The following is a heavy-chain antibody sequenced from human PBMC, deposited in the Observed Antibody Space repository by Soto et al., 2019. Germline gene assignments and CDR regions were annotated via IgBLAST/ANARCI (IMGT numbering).Heavy chain of an antibody. Sequence: GGSLRLSCAASGFTFSSYGMHWVRQAPGKGLEWVAVISYDGSNKYYADSVKGRFTISRDNSKNTLYLQMNSLRAEDTAVYYCAKGSKSYYYYYMDVWGKGTTVTVSS. CDR2: ISYDGSNK. J-gene: IGHJ6*03. CDR1: GFTFSSYG. CDR3: AKGSKSYYYYYMDV. D-gene: IGHD4-4*01. V-gene: IGHV3-30*18.